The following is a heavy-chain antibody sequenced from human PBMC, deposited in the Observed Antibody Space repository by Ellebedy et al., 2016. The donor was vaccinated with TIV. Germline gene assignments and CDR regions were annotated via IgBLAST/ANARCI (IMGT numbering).Heavy chain of an antibody. CDR1: GFTFSSYS. D-gene: IGHD3-10*01. V-gene: IGHV3-23*01. J-gene: IGHJ4*02. CDR2: IIGSGGST. CDR3: AKGTMVRGIIL. Sequence: GESLKISCAASGFTFSSYSMSWVRQAPGKGLEWVSAIIGSGGSTYYADSVKGRFTISRDNSKNTLYLQMNSLRAKDTAVYYCAKGTMVRGIILWGQGTLVTVSS.